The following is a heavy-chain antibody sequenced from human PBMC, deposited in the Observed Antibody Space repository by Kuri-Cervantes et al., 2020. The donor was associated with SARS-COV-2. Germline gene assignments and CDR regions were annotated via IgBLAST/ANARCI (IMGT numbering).Heavy chain of an antibody. D-gene: IGHD3-3*01. J-gene: IGHJ6*02. Sequence: ASVKVSCKASGGTFSGYAISWVRQAPGQGLEWMGWISAYNGNTNYAQKLQGRVTMTTDTSTSTAYMELRSLRSDDTAVYYCARDRKVRILGSGYPYYYYYGMDVWGQGTTVTVSS. V-gene: IGHV1-18*01. CDR3: ARDRKVRILGSGYPYYYYYGMDV. CDR2: ISAYNGNT. CDR1: GGTFSGYA.